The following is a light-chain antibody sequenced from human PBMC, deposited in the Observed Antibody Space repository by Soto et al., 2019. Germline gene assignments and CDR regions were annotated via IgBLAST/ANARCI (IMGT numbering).Light chain of an antibody. CDR2: DVR. J-gene: IGLJ1*01. V-gene: IGLV2-14*01. Sequence: QSALAQPASMSASPGQSITLSCTGTSSDGGGYNYACWYQQHPGKAPNLMIYDVRNRPSGVSNRFSGSKSCNTASLTISGLQAEDEADYYCSSYTSSSTLEVFGTGTKVTDL. CDR1: SSDGGGYNY. CDR3: SSYTSSSTLEV.